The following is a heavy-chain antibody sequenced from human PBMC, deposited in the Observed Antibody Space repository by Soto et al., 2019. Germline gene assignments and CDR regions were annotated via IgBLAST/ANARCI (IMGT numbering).Heavy chain of an antibody. V-gene: IGHV3-48*03. CDR1: EFTFSNYE. D-gene: IGHD3-22*01. CDR3: ARGLRNYYDRSGLHY. J-gene: IGHJ4*02. Sequence: EVQLVESGGGLVQPGGSLRLSCVGSEFTFSNYEMNWVRQAPGKGLEWVSYISYTGSTIYYADSVRGRFTISRDNSKNSPYLQMNSLRAEDTAVYYCARGLRNYYDRSGLHYWGQGTLVTVSS. CDR2: ISYTGSTI.